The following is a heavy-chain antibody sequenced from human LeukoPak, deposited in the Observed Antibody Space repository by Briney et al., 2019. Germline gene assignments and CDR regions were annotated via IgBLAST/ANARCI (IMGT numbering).Heavy chain of an antibody. Sequence: ASLKVSCKASGYTFTGYGISWVRQAPGQGLEWMGWISAYNGNTNYAQKLQGRATMTTDTSTSTAYMELRSLRSDDTAVYYCARYCSSTSCYGYYYYYGMDVWGQGTTVTVSS. D-gene: IGHD2-2*01. CDR3: ARYCSSTSCYGYYYYYGMDV. J-gene: IGHJ6*02. CDR2: ISAYNGNT. CDR1: GYTFTGYG. V-gene: IGHV1-18*01.